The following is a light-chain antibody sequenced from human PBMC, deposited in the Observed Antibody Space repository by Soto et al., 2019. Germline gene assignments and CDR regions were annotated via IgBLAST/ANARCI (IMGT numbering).Light chain of an antibody. J-gene: IGKJ5*01. V-gene: IGKV3-20*01. CDR3: QRFT. CDR1: QSVGSNF. CDR2: AAS. Sequence: VLTQSPGTLSLSPGESATLSCRASQSVGSNFLDWYQQKPGQAPRLLIYAASSRATGIPDRFSGSGSGTDFILNISRLEPEDFAVYYCQRFTFGQGTRLEIK.